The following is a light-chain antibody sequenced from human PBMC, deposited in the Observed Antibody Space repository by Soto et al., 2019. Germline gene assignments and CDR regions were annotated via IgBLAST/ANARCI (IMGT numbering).Light chain of an antibody. Sequence: EIVLTQSPGTLSLSPGDRATLSCRASQSVRSNYLAWYQQKPGQAPRLLLYGASSMATGIPDRFSGSGSGTAFTHTISRLEPEDFAVYCCQQYDTSPPLTFGGGTKVEIK. CDR2: GAS. CDR3: QQYDTSPPLT. J-gene: IGKJ4*01. CDR1: QSVRSNY. V-gene: IGKV3-20*01.